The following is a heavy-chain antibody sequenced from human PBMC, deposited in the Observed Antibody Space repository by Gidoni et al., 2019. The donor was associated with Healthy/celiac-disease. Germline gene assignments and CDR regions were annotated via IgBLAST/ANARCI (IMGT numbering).Heavy chain of an antibody. CDR3: ASQRGTIFGVVILDAFDI. V-gene: IGHV1-69*04. J-gene: IGHJ3*02. Sequence: QVQLVQSGAEVKKPGSSVRVSCKASGGTSSSYAISWVRQAPGQGLGWMGRIIPILGIANYAQKFQGRVTITADKSTSTAYMELSSLRSEDTAVYYCASQRGTIFGVVILDAFDIWGQGTMVTVSS. CDR1: GGTSSSYA. D-gene: IGHD3-3*01. CDR2: IIPILGIA.